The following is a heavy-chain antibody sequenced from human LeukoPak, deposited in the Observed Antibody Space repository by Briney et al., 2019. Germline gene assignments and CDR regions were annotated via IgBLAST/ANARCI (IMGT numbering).Heavy chain of an antibody. CDR1: GLTFSSYA. D-gene: IGHD5-24*01. Sequence: GGSLRLSCAASGLTFSSYAMSWVRQAPGKGLEWVSGISGSGGTTYYADSVKGRFSISRDNSKNTLYLQMNSLRVEDTAVYYCAKGDGYNSAFDIWGLGTMVTVSS. CDR3: AKGDGYNSAFDI. J-gene: IGHJ3*02. CDR2: ISGSGGTT. V-gene: IGHV3-23*01.